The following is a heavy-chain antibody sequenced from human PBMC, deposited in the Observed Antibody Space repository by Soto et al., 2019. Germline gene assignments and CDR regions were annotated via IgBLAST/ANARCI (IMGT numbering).Heavy chain of an antibody. Sequence: GGSLRLSCAASGFTFSSYAMSWVRQAPGKGLEWVSAISGSGGSTYYADSVKGRFTISRDNSKNTLYLQMNSLRAEDTAVYYCAKDGILTIFGVVIIPDYWGQGTLVTVSS. D-gene: IGHD3-3*01. CDR1: GFTFSSYA. CDR2: ISGSGGST. V-gene: IGHV3-23*01. CDR3: AKDGILTIFGVVIIPDY. J-gene: IGHJ4*02.